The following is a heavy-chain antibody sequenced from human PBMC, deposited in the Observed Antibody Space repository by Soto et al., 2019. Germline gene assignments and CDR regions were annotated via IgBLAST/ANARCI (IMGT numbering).Heavy chain of an antibody. CDR1: GGTFSSYA. D-gene: IGHD3-9*01. CDR3: ASHTISRYGMDV. Sequence: SVKVSCKASGGTFSSYAISWVRQAPGQGLEWMGGIIPIFGTANYAQKFQGRVTITADESTSTAYMELNSLRAEDTAVYYCASHTISRYGMDVWGQGTTVTVSS. CDR2: IIPIFGTA. J-gene: IGHJ6*02. V-gene: IGHV1-69*13.